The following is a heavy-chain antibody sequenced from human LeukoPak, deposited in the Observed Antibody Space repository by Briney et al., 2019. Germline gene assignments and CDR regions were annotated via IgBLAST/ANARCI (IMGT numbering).Heavy chain of an antibody. D-gene: IGHD5-18*01. CDR3: ASGYGKY. J-gene: IGHJ4*02. Sequence: SETLSLTCTVSGGSTSSYYWSWIRQPPGKGLEWIGYIYYSGSTNYNPSLKSRVTISVDTSKNQFSLKLSSVTAADTAVYYCASGYGKYWGQGTLVTVSS. CDR1: GGSTSSYY. CDR2: IYYSGST. V-gene: IGHV4-59*01.